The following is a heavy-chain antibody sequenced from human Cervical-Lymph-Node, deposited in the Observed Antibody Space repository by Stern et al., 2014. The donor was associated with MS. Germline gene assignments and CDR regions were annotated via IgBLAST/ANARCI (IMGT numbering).Heavy chain of an antibody. CDR2: NDWDDEN. J-gene: IGHJ4*02. CDR1: GFSLSTSGMR. Sequence: QVTLRESGPALVKPTQTLTLTCTFSGFSLSTSGMRVSWIRQPTGQALEWLARNDWDDENFYSSSLKTRLTISKDTSKNQVVLTMTNMDPVDTATYYWARTRRGYCSGGSCYIIFDYWGQGTLVTVSS. V-gene: IGHV2-70*04. D-gene: IGHD2-15*01. CDR3: ARTRRGYCSGGSCYIIFDY.